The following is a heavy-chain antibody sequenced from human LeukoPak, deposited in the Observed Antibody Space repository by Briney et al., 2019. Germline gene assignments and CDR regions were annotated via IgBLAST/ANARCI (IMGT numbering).Heavy chain of an antibody. CDR2: INSDGSSI. CDR3: AREDHRWLQPQGY. J-gene: IGHJ4*02. Sequence: PGGSLRLSCAASGFTFSSHWMHWVRQAPGKGLVWVSRINSDGSSITYADSAKGRFTISRDNAKNSLYLQMNSLRAEDTAVYYCAREDHRWLQPQGYWGQGTLVTVSS. CDR1: GFTFSSHW. D-gene: IGHD5-24*01. V-gene: IGHV3-74*01.